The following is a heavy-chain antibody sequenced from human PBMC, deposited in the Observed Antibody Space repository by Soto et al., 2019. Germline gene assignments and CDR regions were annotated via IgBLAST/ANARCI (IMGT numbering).Heavy chain of an antibody. CDR2: IYYSGST. CDR1: GGSISSGGYY. J-gene: IGHJ5*02. CDR3: ARQTGTTRSLWFDP. D-gene: IGHD1-7*01. V-gene: IGHV4-31*03. Sequence: SETLSLTCTVSGGSISSGGYYWSWTPQHPGKGLEWIGYIYYSGSTYYNPSLKSRVTISVDTSKNQFSLKLSSVTAADTAVYYCARQTGTTRSLWFDPWGQGTLVTVSS.